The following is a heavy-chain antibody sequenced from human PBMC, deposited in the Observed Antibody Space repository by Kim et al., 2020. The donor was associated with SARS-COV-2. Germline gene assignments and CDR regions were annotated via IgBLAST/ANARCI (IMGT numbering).Heavy chain of an antibody. Sequence: SVKVSCKASGGTFSSYAISWVRQAPGQGLEWMGGIIPIFGTANYAQKFQGRVTITADESTSTAYMELSSLRSEDTAVYYCARRRKDDDYNEFDYWGQGTLVTVSS. CDR3: ARRRKDDDYNEFDY. V-gene: IGHV1-69*13. J-gene: IGHJ4*02. CDR2: IIPIFGTA. D-gene: IGHD4-4*01. CDR1: GGTFSSYA.